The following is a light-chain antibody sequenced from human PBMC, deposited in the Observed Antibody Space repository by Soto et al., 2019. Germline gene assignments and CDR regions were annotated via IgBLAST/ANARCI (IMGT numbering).Light chain of an antibody. V-gene: IGLV2-23*02. CDR3: CSYAGHKIHYV. CDR2: EVS. Sequence: QSALTQPASVSGSPGQSITIACAGTSSDVGNFNLVSWYQHHPGKAPKLMIFEVSKRPSGVSNRYSGSKSGNTAPLTISGLQAEDEADYYCCSYAGHKIHYVFGTGTKVTIL. CDR1: SSDVGNFNL. J-gene: IGLJ1*01.